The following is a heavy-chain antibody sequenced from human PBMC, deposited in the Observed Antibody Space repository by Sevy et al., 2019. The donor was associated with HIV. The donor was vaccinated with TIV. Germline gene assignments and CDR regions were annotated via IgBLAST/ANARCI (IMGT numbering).Heavy chain of an antibody. D-gene: IGHD1-26*01. CDR2: IRYDGSNK. CDR1: GFTFSSYG. CDR3: ARDARAYSPYYYYGMDV. J-gene: IGHJ6*02. V-gene: IGHV3-30*02. Sequence: GGSLRLSCAASGFTFSSYGMHWVRQAPGKGLEWVAFIRYDGSNKYYADSVKGRFTISRDNSKNTLYLQMNSLRAEDTAVYYCARDARAYSPYYYYGMDVWGQGTTVTVSS.